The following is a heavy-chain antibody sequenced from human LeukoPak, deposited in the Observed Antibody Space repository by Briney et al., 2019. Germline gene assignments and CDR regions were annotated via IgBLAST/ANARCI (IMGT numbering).Heavy chain of an antibody. CDR3: ATRLTYSSSWYYFDY. V-gene: IGHV4-39*01. CDR2: IYYSGST. CDR1: GSSISTSCHY. Sequence: SEILSLTCAVAGSSISTSCHYWGWIRQPPGKGLEWIGGIYYSGSTYYNPSLKSRVTISVDTSKNQFSLKLSSVTAADTAVYYCATRLTYSSSWYYFDYWGQGTLVTDSS. J-gene: IGHJ4*02. D-gene: IGHD6-13*01.